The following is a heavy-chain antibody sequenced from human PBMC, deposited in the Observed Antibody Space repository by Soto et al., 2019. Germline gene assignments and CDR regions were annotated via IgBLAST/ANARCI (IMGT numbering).Heavy chain of an antibody. Sequence: QRIEWMGRIIPILGIANYAQKYQGRVTITADKSTSTAYMELSSLRSEDTAVYYCARVLYEEYGYLDGRAGFDSWRQGTLVTVSS. D-gene: IGHD3-9*01. J-gene: IGHJ5*01. CDR3: ARVLYEEYGYLDGRAGFDS. V-gene: IGHV1-69*04. CDR2: IIPILGIA.